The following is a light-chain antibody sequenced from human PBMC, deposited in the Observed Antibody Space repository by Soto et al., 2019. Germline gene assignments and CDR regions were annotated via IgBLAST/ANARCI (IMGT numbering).Light chain of an antibody. J-gene: IGKJ2*01. CDR1: QSISSW. Sequence: IQMTQSASTLSAYVGDRVTITCRASQSISSWLAWYQQKPGKAPKLLIYKASSLESGVPSRFSGSGSGTEFTLTISSLQPDDFATYYCQQYNSYSYTFGQGTKLEIK. CDR3: QQYNSYSYT. V-gene: IGKV1-5*03. CDR2: KAS.